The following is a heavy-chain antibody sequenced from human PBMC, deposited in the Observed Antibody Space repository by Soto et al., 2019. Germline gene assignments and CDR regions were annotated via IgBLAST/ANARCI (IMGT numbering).Heavy chain of an antibody. J-gene: IGHJ2*01. D-gene: IGHD6-13*01. CDR1: GGSISSGGYY. V-gene: IGHV4-31*03. CDR2: IYYSGST. CDR3: ARVTIAAAATDYWYFDL. Sequence: QVQLQESGPGLVKPSQTLSLTCTVSGGSISSGGYYWSWIRQHPGKGLEWIGYIYYSGSTYYNPSLKSRVTISVDTSTNQFSLKLSSVTAADTAVYYCARVTIAAAATDYWYFDLWGRGTLVTVSS.